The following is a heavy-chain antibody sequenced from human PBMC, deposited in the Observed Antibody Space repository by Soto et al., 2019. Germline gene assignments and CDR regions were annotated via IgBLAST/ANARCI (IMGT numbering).Heavy chain of an antibody. D-gene: IGHD1-1*01. V-gene: IGHV3-23*01. CDR1: GFTFNNYA. CDR3: AKALSVEPNNYYHYYMDV. CDR2: ISGSSGNT. Sequence: GGSLRLSCAASGFTFNNYAMSWVRQAPGKGLEWVSLISGSSGNTYYADSVKGRFTISRDNSKNTLYLQMNTLRAEDTAVYYCAKALSVEPNNYYHYYMDVWGKGTTVTVS. J-gene: IGHJ6*03.